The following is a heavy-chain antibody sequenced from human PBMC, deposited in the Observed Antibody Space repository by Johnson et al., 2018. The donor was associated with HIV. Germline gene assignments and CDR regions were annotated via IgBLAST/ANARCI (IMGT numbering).Heavy chain of an antibody. CDR2: ISWNSATK. Sequence: VQLVESGGGLVQPGRSLRLSCAASGFTFHDYDIHWVRQAPGKGLEWVSGISWNSATKDSVKGRFTISRDNSKNTLYLQLNSLRAEDTAVYYYARYCSGGSCYSVWQKNYAFDIWGQGTMVTVSS. D-gene: IGHD2-15*01. CDR1: GFTFHDYD. CDR3: ARYCSGGSCYSVWQKNYAFDI. J-gene: IGHJ3*02. V-gene: IGHV3-9*01.